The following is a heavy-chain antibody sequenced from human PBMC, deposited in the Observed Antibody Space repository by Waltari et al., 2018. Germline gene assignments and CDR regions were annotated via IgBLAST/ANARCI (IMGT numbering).Heavy chain of an antibody. CDR1: GGTFSSYA. J-gene: IGHJ6*02. CDR3: ARDLEQSPLYYYYYGMDV. V-gene: IGHV1-69*09. CDR2: IIHILGIA. D-gene: IGHD1-1*01. Sequence: QVQLVQSGAEVKKPGSLVKVSCKASGGTFSSYAISWVRQAPGQGLEWMGRIIHILGIANYAQKFQGRVTITADKSTSTAYMELSRLRSDDTAVYYCARDLEQSPLYYYYYGMDVWGQGTTVTVSS.